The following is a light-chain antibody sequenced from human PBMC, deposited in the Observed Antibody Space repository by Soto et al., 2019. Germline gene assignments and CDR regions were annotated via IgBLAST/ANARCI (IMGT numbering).Light chain of an antibody. J-gene: IGKJ1*01. CDR1: QSVSSK. V-gene: IGKV3-15*01. CDR2: GAX. CDR3: QQYKHWPWT. Sequence: EIVMTQSPATLSVSPGERATLSCRASQSVSSKXAXXXQXXGXXXRXXXXGAXTRATGIPARFSGSGSGTEFTLTISRMQSEDVAVYSCQQYKHWPWTVGQGTKVDIK.